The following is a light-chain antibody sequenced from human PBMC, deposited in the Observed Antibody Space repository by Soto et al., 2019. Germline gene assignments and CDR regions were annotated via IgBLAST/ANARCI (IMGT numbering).Light chain of an antibody. V-gene: IGKV2-28*01. CDR3: MQALQTPPT. CDR1: HILLHSNGYNY. Sequence: DIVMTQSPLSLPVTPVEPSSISCRSSHILLHSNGYNYLDWYLQKPGQSPQLLIYLGSNRASGVPDRFSGSGSGTDFTLKISRVEAEDVGVYYCMQALQTPPTFGQGTRLEIK. CDR2: LGS. J-gene: IGKJ5*01.